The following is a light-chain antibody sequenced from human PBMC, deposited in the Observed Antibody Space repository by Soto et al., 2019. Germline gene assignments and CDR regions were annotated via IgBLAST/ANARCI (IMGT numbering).Light chain of an antibody. V-gene: IGKV3-15*01. J-gene: IGKJ1*01. Sequence: IVMTQSPATLSVSPGERATLSCRASQSVSSNLAWYQQKPGQAPRLLIYDASTRATGIPARFSGSGSGTEFTLTISSLQSEDFVVYYCQQYNNLRTIGQGNEVEIX. CDR1: QSVSSN. CDR2: DAS. CDR3: QQYNNLRT.